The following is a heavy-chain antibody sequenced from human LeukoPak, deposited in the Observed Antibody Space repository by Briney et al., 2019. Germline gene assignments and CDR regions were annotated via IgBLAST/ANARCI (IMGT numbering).Heavy chain of an antibody. CDR2: IYSGGST. CDR1: GFTVSSNY. CDR3: AKGISGRYYPFDS. D-gene: IGHD1-26*01. J-gene: IGHJ4*02. Sequence: GGSLRLSCAASGFTVSSNYMSWVRQAPGKGLEWDSVIYSGGSTYYADSVKGRFTISRDNSKSTLHLQMNSLRAEDTAVYYCAKGISGRYYPFDSWGQGTLVTVSS. V-gene: IGHV3-53*01.